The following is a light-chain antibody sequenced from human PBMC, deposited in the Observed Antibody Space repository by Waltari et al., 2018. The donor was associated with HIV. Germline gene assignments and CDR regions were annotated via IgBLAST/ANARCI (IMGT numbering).Light chain of an antibody. CDR2: NID. J-gene: IGLJ1*01. V-gene: IGLV1-44*01. CDR3: AAWDDRLNAYV. CDR1: ISNDGCNT. Sequence: HSVLTQPTSSSGTPGPRDTISCSGGISNDGCNTHILYQQVPGAAPKLLILNIDERPSGFPDRFSGSKSGTSASLAISGLQSEDEADYYCAAWDDRLNAYVFGTGTTVTVL.